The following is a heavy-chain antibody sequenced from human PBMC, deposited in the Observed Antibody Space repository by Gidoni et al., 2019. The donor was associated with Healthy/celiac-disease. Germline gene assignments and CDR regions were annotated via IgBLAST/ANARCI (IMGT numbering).Heavy chain of an antibody. CDR2: IYYSGST. V-gene: IGHV4-61*01. Sequence: QVQLQESGPGLVKPSETLSLTCTVPGGSVSSGSYYWSWIRQPPGKGLEWIGYIYYSGSTNYNPSLKSRVTISVDTSKNQFSLKLSSVTAADTAVYYCAREVTTAYFDYWGQGTLVTVSS. CDR3: AREVTTAYFDY. J-gene: IGHJ4*02. D-gene: IGHD4-17*01. CDR1: GGSVSSGSYY.